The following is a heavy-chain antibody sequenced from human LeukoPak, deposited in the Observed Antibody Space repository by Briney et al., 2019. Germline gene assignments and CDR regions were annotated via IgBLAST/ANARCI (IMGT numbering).Heavy chain of an antibody. V-gene: IGHV4-31*03. CDR1: GASISSGGFY. CDR3: ARGGGPRPFDY. J-gene: IGHJ4*02. Sequence: SQTLSLTCTVSGASISSGGFYWSWIRQCPGRGLEWLGYIYYSGSTSYNPSLKSRVTISVDTSKDQFFLKLSSVTAADTAVYYCARGGGPRPFDYWGQGTLVTVSS. D-gene: IGHD3-16*01. CDR2: IYYSGST.